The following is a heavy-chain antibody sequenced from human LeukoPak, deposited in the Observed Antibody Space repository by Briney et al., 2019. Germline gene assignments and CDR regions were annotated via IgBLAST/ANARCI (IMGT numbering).Heavy chain of an antibody. J-gene: IGHJ3*02. CDR2: IYYSGST. CDR3: AREGVLTGTTPAFDI. D-gene: IGHD1-7*01. V-gene: IGHV4-59*12. Sequence: SETLSLTCTVSGGSISSYYWSWIRQPPGKGLEWIGYIYYSGSTNYNPSLKSRVTISVDTSKNQFSLKLSSVTAADTAVYYCAREGVLTGTTPAFDIWGQGTMVTVSS. CDR1: GGSISSYY.